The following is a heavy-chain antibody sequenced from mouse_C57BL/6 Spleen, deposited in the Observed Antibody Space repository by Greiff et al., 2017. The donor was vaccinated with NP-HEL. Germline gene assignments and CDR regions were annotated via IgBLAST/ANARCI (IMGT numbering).Heavy chain of an antibody. CDR1: GFTFNTYA. D-gene: IGHD2-3*01. CDR2: IRRKSSNYAT. CDR3: VRDGSYDGYYHVLYAMDY. J-gene: IGHJ4*01. Sequence: EVKLMESGGGLVQPKGSLKLSCAASGFTFNTYAMHWVRQAPGKGLEWVARIRRKSSNYATYYADSVKDRFTISRDDSQSMLYLQMNNLKTEDTAMYYCVRDGSYDGYYHVLYAMDYWGQGTSVTVSS. V-gene: IGHV10-3*01.